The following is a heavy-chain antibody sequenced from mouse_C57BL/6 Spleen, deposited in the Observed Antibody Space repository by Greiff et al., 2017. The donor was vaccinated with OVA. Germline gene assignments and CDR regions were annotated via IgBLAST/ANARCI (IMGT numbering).Heavy chain of an antibody. D-gene: IGHD1-1*01. V-gene: IGHV5-4*01. Sequence: EVQGVESGGGLVKPGGSLKLSCAASGFTFSSYAMSWVRQTPEKRLEWVATISDGGSYTYYPDNVKGRFTISRDNAKNNLYLQMSHLKSEDTAMYYCARDEDYYYGYYYAMDYWGQGTSVTVSS. J-gene: IGHJ4*01. CDR1: GFTFSSYA. CDR2: ISDGGSYT. CDR3: ARDEDYYYGYYYAMDY.